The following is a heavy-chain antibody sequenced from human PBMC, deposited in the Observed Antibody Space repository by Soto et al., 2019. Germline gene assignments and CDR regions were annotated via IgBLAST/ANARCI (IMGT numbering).Heavy chain of an antibody. CDR3: ARRVCSSSSCFFDP. J-gene: IGHJ5*02. D-gene: IGHD2-2*01. Sequence: LTCSVSGDSIGGGAYYWTWISQHPGKGLEWIGYIYYSGSTYYNPSLKSRVTISLDTSKNHFSLNLNSATAADTAVYYCARRVCSSSSCFFDPWGQGTLVTVSS. CDR1: GDSIGGGAYY. CDR2: IYYSGST. V-gene: IGHV4-31*03.